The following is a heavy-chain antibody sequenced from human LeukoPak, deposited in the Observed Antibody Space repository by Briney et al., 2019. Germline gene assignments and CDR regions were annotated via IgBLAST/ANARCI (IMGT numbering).Heavy chain of an antibody. CDR3: ARGNSGYSYGYYLDYYYYYYMDV. CDR2: IIPIFGTA. J-gene: IGHJ6*03. V-gene: IGHV1-69*05. CDR1: GGTFSSYA. Sequence: GASVKVSCKASGGTFSSYAISWVRQAPGQGLEWMGGIIPIFGTANYAQKFQGRVTITTDESTSTAYMELSSLRSEDTAVYYCARGNSGYSYGYYLDYYYYYYMDVWGKGTTVTVSS. D-gene: IGHD5-18*01.